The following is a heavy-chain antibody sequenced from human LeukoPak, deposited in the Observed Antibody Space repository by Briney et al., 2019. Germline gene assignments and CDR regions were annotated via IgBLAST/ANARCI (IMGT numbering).Heavy chain of an antibody. CDR3: ASVHISSSSPDG. Sequence: PSETLSLTCAVYGGSFSGYYWSWIRQPPGKGLEWIGEINHSGSTNYNPSLKSRVTISVDTSKNQFSLKLSSVTAADTAVYYCASVHISSSSPDGWAKGTLVTVSS. V-gene: IGHV4-34*01. CDR2: INHSGST. J-gene: IGHJ4*02. D-gene: IGHD6-6*01. CDR1: GGSFSGYY.